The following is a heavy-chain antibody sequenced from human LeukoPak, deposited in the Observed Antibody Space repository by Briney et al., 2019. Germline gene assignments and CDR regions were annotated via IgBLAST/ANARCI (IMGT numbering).Heavy chain of an antibody. CDR1: GFTFSSYE. CDR2: ISSSGSTI. V-gene: IGHV3-48*03. Sequence: GGSLRLSCAASGFTFSSYEMNWVRQAPWKGLEWVSYISSSGSTIYYADSLKGRFTISRDNAKNSLYLQMNSLRAEDTAVYYCARAHYYDSSGLDPWGQGTLVTVSS. CDR3: ARAHYYDSSGLDP. D-gene: IGHD3-22*01. J-gene: IGHJ5*02.